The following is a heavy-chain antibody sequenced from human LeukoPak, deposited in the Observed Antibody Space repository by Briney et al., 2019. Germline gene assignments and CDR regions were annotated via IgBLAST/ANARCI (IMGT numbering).Heavy chain of an antibody. V-gene: IGHV4-34*01. CDR1: GGSFSSHY. CDR2: INPRGST. J-gene: IGHJ6*04. Sequence: SETLSLTCGVSGGSFSSHYWTWIRQPPGKGLEWIGEINPRGSTNYNPSLESRVTVAADTSRNQLSLSLTSVTAADSAVYFCARGLRQGSAWSWGPKEKSYQYMDVWGTGTTVIVSS. D-gene: IGHD6-19*01. CDR3: ARGLRQGSAWSWGPKEKSYQYMDV.